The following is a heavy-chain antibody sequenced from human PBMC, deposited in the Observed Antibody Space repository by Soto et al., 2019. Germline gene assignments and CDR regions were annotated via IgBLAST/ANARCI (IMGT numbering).Heavy chain of an antibody. CDR1: GYIFVNYG. D-gene: IGHD3-16*01. Sequence: QVQLVQSGDEVRKPGSSVKVSCKASGYIFVNYGIAWVRQAPGQGLEWMGWISPYSGNTHYASKVQGRITMATDTSRSTSYMVLGSLTSDDTAVYYWAMVDNYVTPTPQDVWGQGTTVTVSS. J-gene: IGHJ6*02. V-gene: IGHV1-18*01. CDR3: AMVDNYVTPTPQDV. CDR2: ISPYSGNT.